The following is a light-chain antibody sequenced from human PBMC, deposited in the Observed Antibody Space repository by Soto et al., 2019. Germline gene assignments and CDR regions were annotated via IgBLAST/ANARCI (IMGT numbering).Light chain of an antibody. V-gene: IGLV2-18*02. CDR1: SSDVGSYDY. CDR3: SSYSSVTTLWV. J-gene: IGLJ3*02. Sequence: QSALIQPPSVSGSPGQSVTISCTGTSSDVGSYDYVSWYQQHPGTVPKPMIYNVNTQPSGVPDRFSGSKSGNTASMTISGLQAEDEADYYCSSYSSVTTLWVFGGGTKLTVL. CDR2: NVN.